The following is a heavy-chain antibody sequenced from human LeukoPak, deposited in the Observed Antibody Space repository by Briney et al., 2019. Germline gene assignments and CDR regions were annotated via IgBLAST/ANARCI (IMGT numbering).Heavy chain of an antibody. CDR3: ASASIAARPYPNYYYYYMDV. J-gene: IGHJ6*03. V-gene: IGHV1-69*13. Sequence: ASVKVSCKASGGTFSSYAISWVRQAPGQGLEWMAGIIPIFGTANYAQKFQGRVTITADESTSTAYMDLSSLRSEDTAVYYCASASIAARPYPNYYYYYMDVWGKGTTVTVSS. CDR1: GGTFSSYA. D-gene: IGHD6-6*01. CDR2: IIPIFGTA.